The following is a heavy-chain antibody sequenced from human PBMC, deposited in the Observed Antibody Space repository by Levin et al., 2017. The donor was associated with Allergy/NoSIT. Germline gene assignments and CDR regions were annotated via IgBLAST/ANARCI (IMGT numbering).Heavy chain of an antibody. V-gene: IGHV4-39*01. CDR1: GGSISSSSYY. D-gene: IGHD4/OR15-4a*01. CDR2: IHYSGST. J-gene: IGHJ3*02. Sequence: SSETLSLTCTVSGGSISSSSYYWGWIRQPPGKGLEWIGNIHYSGSTYYNPSLKSRVTISVDTSKNQFSLKLSSVTAADTAVYYCARVLTGAYDALDIWGQGTMVTVSS. CDR3: ARVLTGAYDALDI.